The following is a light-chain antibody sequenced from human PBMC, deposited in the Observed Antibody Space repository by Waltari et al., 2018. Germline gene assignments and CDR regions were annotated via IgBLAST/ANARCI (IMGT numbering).Light chain of an antibody. J-gene: IGKJ2*01. V-gene: IGKV3-15*01. CDR3: QTYDASPPRS. CDR1: QSVGHN. Sequence: EVVVTQSPVTLSASPGETVTLSCRASQSVGHNLAWHQQRPGQAPRLLIFGASNRATGIPVRFSGGGSGTDFTLTISSLQSDDFAIYYCQTYDASPPRSFGPGTKLEIK. CDR2: GAS.